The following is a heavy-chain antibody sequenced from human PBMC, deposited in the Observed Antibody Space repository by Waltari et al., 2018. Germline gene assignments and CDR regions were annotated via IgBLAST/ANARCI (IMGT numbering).Heavy chain of an antibody. CDR1: GGSFSGYY. CDR2: IKHSGST. CDR3: AKDYGATLRGWFDP. V-gene: IGHV4-34*01. D-gene: IGHD4-17*01. Sequence: QVQLQQWGAGLLKPSETLSLTCAVYGGSFSGYYWSWVRQPPGKGLGWIGEIKHSGSTNYNPSLKSRVTLSVDTSKNQFSLMLNSVTAADTAVYYCAKDYGATLRGWFDPWGQGNLVIVSS. J-gene: IGHJ5*02.